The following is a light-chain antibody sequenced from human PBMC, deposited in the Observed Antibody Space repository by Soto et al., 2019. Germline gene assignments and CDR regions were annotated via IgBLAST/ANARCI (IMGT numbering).Light chain of an antibody. CDR2: DVT. Sequence: QSVLTQPASVSGSPGQSITISCTGTSSDVGGYNYVSWYQQHPVKAPKLMIYDVTNRPSGVSDRFSGSKSGNTASLTISGLQAEDEADYSCSTYTCSSTPYVFGTGTKVTV. J-gene: IGLJ1*01. V-gene: IGLV2-14*01. CDR3: STYTCSSTPYV. CDR1: SSDVGGYNY.